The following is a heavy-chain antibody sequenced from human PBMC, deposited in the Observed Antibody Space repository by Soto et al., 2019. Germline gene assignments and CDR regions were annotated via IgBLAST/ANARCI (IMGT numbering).Heavy chain of an antibody. V-gene: IGHV4-39*01. CDR2: IYYSGST. CDR1: GGSISSSSYY. Sequence: SETLSLTCTVSGGSISSSSYYWGWIRQPPGKGLEWIGSIYYSGSTYYNPSLKSRVTISLDTSKNRFSLKLSSVTAADTAVYYCARHRGLIYYYYYYMDVWGKGTTVTVSS. J-gene: IGHJ6*03. D-gene: IGHD3-22*01. CDR3: ARHRGLIYYYYYYMDV.